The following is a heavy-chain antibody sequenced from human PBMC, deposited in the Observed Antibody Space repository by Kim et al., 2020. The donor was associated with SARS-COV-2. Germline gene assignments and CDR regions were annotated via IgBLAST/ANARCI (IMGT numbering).Heavy chain of an antibody. CDR3: AKRHSYGYYYYYGMDV. V-gene: IGHV3-23*01. D-gene: IGHD5-18*01. Sequence: SGKGRFTNARDNSKNTLYLQMNSLRAEDTAVYYCAKRHSYGYYYYYGMDVWGQGTTVTVSS. J-gene: IGHJ6*02.